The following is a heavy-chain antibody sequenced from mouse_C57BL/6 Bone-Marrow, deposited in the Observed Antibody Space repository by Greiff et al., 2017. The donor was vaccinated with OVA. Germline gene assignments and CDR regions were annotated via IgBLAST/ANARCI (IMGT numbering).Heavy chain of an antibody. D-gene: IGHD1-1*01. CDR2: IDPENGDT. CDR1: GFNIKDDY. Sequence: EVQLMESGAELVRPGASVKLSCTASGFNIKDDYMHWVKQRPEQGLEWIGWIDPENGDTEYASKFQGKAAITADTSSNTAYLQLSSLTSEDTAVYYCTMHYGSSSYYYAMDYWGQGTSVTVSS. J-gene: IGHJ4*01. V-gene: IGHV14-4*01. CDR3: TMHYGSSSYYYAMDY.